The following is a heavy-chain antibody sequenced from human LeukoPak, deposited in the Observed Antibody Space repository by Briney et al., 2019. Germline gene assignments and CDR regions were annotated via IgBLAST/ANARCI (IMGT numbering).Heavy chain of an antibody. CDR3: ARDTYRFHDY. CDR2: INEDGSDK. Sequence: GGSLRLSCAASGFTFSSYWMSWVRQAPGRGLEWVASINEDGSDKYSVDSVRGRFTISRDNAKNSLYLQMSSLRAEDTAVYYCARDTYRFHDYWGQGTLVTVSS. J-gene: IGHJ4*02. V-gene: IGHV3-7*01. CDR1: GFTFSSYW.